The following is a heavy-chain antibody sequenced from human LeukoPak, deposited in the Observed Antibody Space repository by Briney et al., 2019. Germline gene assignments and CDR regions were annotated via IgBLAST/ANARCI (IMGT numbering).Heavy chain of an antibody. J-gene: IGHJ3*02. CDR3: ARFTGEASDAFDI. Sequence: SETLSLTCTVSGDSISSYYWSWIRQPAGKGLEWIGRIHPSGSTNYNPSLKSRVTLSVDTSKNQFSLKLNSVTAADTAVYYCARFTGEASDAFDIWGQGTMVTVSS. CDR2: IHPSGST. D-gene: IGHD7-27*01. CDR1: GDSISSYY. V-gene: IGHV4-4*07.